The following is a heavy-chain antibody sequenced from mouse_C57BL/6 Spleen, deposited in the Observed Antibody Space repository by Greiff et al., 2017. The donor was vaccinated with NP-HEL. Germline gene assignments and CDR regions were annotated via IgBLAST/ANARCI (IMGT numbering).Heavy chain of an antibody. CDR2: IRSGSSTT. J-gene: IGHJ4*01. D-gene: IGHD2-4*01. CDR3: ARQDYPYAMGY. CDR1: GFTFSDYG. Sequence: EVKLVESGGGLVKPGGSLKLSCAASGFTFSDYGMHWVRQAPEQGLEWVAYIRSGSSTTYYADTVKGRFTISRDNAKNTLFLEITGLGSDDTAMYYCARQDYPYAMGYWGQGASVTVSS. V-gene: IGHV5-17*01.